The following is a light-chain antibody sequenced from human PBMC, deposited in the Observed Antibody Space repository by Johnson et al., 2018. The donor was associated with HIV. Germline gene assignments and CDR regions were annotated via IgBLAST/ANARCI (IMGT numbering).Light chain of an antibody. Sequence: QSVLTQPPSVSAAPGQKVTISCSGSSSNIGNNRVSWYQQLPGTAPKLLIYDNNQRPSGIPDRFSGSKSGTSATLAITGLQSGDEADYYCGTWDNSLSAYVFGTGTKVTVL. CDR1: SSNIGNNR. CDR3: GTWDNSLSAYV. V-gene: IGLV1-51*01. CDR2: DNN. J-gene: IGLJ1*01.